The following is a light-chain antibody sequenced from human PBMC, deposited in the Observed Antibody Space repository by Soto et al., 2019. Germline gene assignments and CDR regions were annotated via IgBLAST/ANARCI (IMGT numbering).Light chain of an antibody. Sequence: IVLTQSPGTLSLSPGERANLSCGASQSMSNSNLAWHQQKPGQAPRLLIYGASNRATGIPDRFTGSGSGTDFTITISRLEPEDFAVYYCLQHYSHELTFGGGTKVEIK. V-gene: IGKV3-20*01. J-gene: IGKJ4*01. CDR3: LQHYSHELT. CDR2: GAS. CDR1: QSMSNSN.